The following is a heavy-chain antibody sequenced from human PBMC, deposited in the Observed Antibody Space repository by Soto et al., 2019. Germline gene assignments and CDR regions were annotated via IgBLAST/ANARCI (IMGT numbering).Heavy chain of an antibody. J-gene: IGHJ4*02. Sequence: GASVKVSCKASGYTFTSYGISWVRQAPGQGLEWMGWVSAYNGNTNYAQKLQGRVTMTTDTSTSTAYMELRSLRSDDTAVYYCASITMVRGVIIALDYWGQGTLVTVSS. D-gene: IGHD3-10*01. CDR2: VSAYNGNT. CDR3: ASITMVRGVIIALDY. V-gene: IGHV1-18*04. CDR1: GYTFTSYG.